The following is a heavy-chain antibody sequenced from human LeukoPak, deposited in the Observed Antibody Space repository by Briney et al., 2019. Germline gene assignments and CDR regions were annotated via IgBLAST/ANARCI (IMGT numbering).Heavy chain of an antibody. J-gene: IGHJ4*02. CDR1: GYRFTDYY. CDR3: ARVRELVRFGELPEGDAFNYFDY. Sequence: EASVKVSCKASGYRFTDYYVHWVRQAPGQGLEWMAWINPNGGTANYAQKFQGRVTMTRDTSISTAYMELSRLRSDDTAVYYCARVRELVRFGELPEGDAFNYFDYWGQGTLVTVSS. V-gene: IGHV1-2*02. D-gene: IGHD3-10*01. CDR2: INPNGGTA.